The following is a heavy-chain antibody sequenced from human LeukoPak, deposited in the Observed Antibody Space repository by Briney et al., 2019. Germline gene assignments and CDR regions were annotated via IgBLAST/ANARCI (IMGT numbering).Heavy chain of an antibody. CDR3: ARSNWNYPFDY. CDR1: GYTFTGYY. Sequence: ASVEVSCKASGYTFTGYYMHWVRQAPGQGLEWMGRINPNSGGTNYAQKFQGRVTMTRDTSISTAYMELSRLRSDDTAVYYCARSNWNYPFDYWGQGTLVTVSS. CDR2: INPNSGGT. D-gene: IGHD1-7*01. V-gene: IGHV1-2*06. J-gene: IGHJ4*02.